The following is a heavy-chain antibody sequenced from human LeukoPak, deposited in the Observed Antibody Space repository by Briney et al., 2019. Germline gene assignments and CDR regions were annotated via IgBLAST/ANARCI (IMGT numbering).Heavy chain of an antibody. D-gene: IGHD1-26*01. J-gene: IGHJ6*02. CDR2: IYSGGST. Sequence: GGSLRLSCAASGFTVSSNYMSWVRQAPGKGLEWVSVIYSGGSTYYADSVKGRFTISRDNSKNTLYLQMNSLRAEDTAVYYCARVHPRASGSYYYGMDVWGQGTTVTVSS. V-gene: IGHV3-53*01. CDR1: GFTVSSNY. CDR3: ARVHPRASGSYYYGMDV.